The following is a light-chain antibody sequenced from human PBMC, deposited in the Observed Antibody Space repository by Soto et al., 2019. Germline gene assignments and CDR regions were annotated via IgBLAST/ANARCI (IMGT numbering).Light chain of an antibody. V-gene: IGKV1-39*01. CDR3: QQSYSTLMYT. Sequence: DIQMTQSPSSLSASVGDRVTITCRASQTISNYLNWYQQKPGKAPKLLIFAASSLQSGVPSRFSGRGSGTDFTLTISSLQPEDFATYYCQQSYSTLMYTFGQGTKLEIK. CDR1: QTISNY. CDR2: AAS. J-gene: IGKJ2*01.